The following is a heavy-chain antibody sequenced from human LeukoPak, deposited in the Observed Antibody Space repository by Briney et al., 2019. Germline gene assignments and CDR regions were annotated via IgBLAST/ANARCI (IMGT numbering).Heavy chain of an antibody. CDR2: VHTSGST. CDR1: GGSSSTYY. J-gene: IGHJ4*02. Sequence: SETLSLTCTVSGGSSSTYYWTWLRQPPGKGLEWIGNVHTSGSTDYNPSLKSRVTMSIDTSKNQFSLRLSSVTAADTAVYYCARPGQSSWWVYFNYWGQGTLVTVSS. V-gene: IGHV4-4*09. D-gene: IGHD2-15*01. CDR3: ARPGQSSWWVYFNY.